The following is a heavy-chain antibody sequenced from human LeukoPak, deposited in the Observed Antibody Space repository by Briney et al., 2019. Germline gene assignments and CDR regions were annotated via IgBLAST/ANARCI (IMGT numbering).Heavy chain of an antibody. CDR2: INGDGSTT. D-gene: IGHD3-22*01. V-gene: IGHV3-74*01. CDR3: ATGNYYDSRGYYTFGH. J-gene: IGHJ1*01. CDR1: GFTFSRYW. Sequence: QPGGSLRLSCAASGFTFSRYWMHWFRQAPGKGLVWVSRINGDGSTTSYADSVKGGFTISRDNAKNTLYLQMNSLRAEDTALYYCATGNYYDSRGYYTFGHWGQGTLVTVSS.